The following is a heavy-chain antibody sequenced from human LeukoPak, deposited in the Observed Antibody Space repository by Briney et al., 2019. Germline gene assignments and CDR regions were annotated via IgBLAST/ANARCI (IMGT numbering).Heavy chain of an antibody. J-gene: IGHJ6*02. Sequence: QAGGSLRLSCAASGFTFRSYAMSWVRQAPGKGLEWLSFISGSGGLTYYADFVKGRFTISRDNSKNTLFLQMNSLRAEDTAVYYCAKVGHVIAAEEEFYNYSGMDVWGQGTTVTVSS. V-gene: IGHV3-23*01. CDR3: AKVGHVIAAEEEFYNYSGMDV. D-gene: IGHD6-13*01. CDR1: GFTFRSYA. CDR2: ISGSGGLT.